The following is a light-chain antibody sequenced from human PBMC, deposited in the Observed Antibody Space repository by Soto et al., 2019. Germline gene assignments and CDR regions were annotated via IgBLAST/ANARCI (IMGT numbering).Light chain of an antibody. V-gene: IGKV3-11*01. CDR2: LTS. CDR3: HQRQSWPRT. CDR1: QAVNTR. J-gene: IGKJ1*01. Sequence: EIVLTQSPATLSSFPGDRVTLSCRASQAVNTRLAWYQLKPGQAPRLLIYLTSNRAAGIPARFSGSGSETDFTLTISDVEPEDFAVYYCHQRQSWPRTFGQGTKVDIK.